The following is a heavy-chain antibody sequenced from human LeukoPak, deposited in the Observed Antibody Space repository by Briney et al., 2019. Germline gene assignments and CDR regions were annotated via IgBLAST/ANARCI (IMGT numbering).Heavy chain of an antibody. J-gene: IGHJ6*02. CDR3: AKQWGSSWYTGMDV. Sequence: GGSLRLSCAASGFTFSSYAMSWVRQAPGKGLEWVSAISGSGGSTYYADSVKGRFTISRDNSKSTLYLQMNSLRAEDTAVYYCAKQWGSSWYTGMDVWGQGTTVTVSS. CDR1: GFTFSSYA. CDR2: ISGSGGST. V-gene: IGHV3-23*01. D-gene: IGHD6-13*01.